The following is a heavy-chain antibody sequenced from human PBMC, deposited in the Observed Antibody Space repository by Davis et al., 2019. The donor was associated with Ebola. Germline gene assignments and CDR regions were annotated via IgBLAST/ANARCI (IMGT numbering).Heavy chain of an antibody. D-gene: IGHD2-2*01. CDR1: GFAFRNYA. Sequence: GESLKISCAASGFAFRNYAMHWVRQAPGRGLEWVSVLRAADDSYYADSVKGRFTISRDNSQNMVYLQMNSLRAEDTAVYHCARYCSTFTCYNYAFDVWGQGTMVTVSS. V-gene: IGHV3-NL1*01. CDR3: ARYCSTFTCYNYAFDV. J-gene: IGHJ3*01. CDR2: LRAADDS.